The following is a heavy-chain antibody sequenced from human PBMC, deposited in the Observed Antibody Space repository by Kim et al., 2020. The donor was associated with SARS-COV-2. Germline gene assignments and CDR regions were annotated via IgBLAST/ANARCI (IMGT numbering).Heavy chain of an antibody. CDR1: GFTFSRYS. CDR3: ARVPGGNSGWPYYFDY. Sequence: GGSLRLSCAASGFTFSRYSMNWVRQTPGKGLEWVSYISSSSNTIYYADSMKGRFTISRDNAKNSLYLQMNSLRAEDTAVYYCARVPGGNSGWPYYFDYWGQGTLVTVSS. CDR2: ISSSSNTI. J-gene: IGHJ4*02. V-gene: IGHV3-48*01. D-gene: IGHD6-19*01.